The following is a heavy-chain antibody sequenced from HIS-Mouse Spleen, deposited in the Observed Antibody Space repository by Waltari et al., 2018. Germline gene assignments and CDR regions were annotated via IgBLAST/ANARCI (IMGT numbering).Heavy chain of an antibody. CDR3: AREIPYSSSWYDWYFDL. CDR1: GGSISRSSYY. V-gene: IGHV4-39*07. J-gene: IGHJ2*01. CDR2: IYYSGST. Sequence: QRQLQESGPGLVKPSETPSLTCTVSGGSISRSSYYWGWTRQPPGKGLECIGSIYYSGSTYYNPSLKSRVTISVDTSKNQFSLKLSSVPAADTAVYYCAREIPYSSSWYDWYFDLWGRGTLVTVSS. D-gene: IGHD6-13*01.